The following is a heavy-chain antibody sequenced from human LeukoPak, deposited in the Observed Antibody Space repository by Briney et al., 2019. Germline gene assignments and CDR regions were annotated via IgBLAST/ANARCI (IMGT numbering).Heavy chain of an antibody. J-gene: IGHJ4*02. CDR2: IKEDGSEK. Sequence: GGSLRLSCAASGFTFSSYAMSWVRQAPGKGLEWVANIKEDGSEKHHVDSVKGRFTISRDNAKNSLYLQMNSLRGEDTAVYYCTSSTWYGFGDYWGQGILATVSS. D-gene: IGHD6-13*01. V-gene: IGHV3-7*01. CDR1: GFTFSSYA. CDR3: TSSTWYGFGDY.